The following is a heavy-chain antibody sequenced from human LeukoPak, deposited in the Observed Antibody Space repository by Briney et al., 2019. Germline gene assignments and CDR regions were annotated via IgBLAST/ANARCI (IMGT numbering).Heavy chain of an antibody. D-gene: IGHD3-22*01. J-gene: IGHJ4*02. CDR3: ARPYYYDSSGYLGY. V-gene: IGHV1-18*01. CDR2: ISAYNGNT. Sequence: ASVKVSCKAPGYTFTSYGISWVRQAPGQGLEWMGWISAYNGNTNYAQKLQGRVTMTTDTSTSTAYMELRSLRSDDTAVYYCARPYYYDSSGYLGYWGQGTLVTVSS. CDR1: GYTFTSYG.